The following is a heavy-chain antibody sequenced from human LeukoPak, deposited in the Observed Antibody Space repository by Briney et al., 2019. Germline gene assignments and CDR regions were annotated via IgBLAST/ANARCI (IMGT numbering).Heavy chain of an antibody. D-gene: IGHD6-13*01. J-gene: IGHJ4*02. CDR2: IYYSGST. V-gene: IGHV4-39*01. Sequence: PSETLSLTCPVSGGSISSSSYYCGWIRQPPGKGLEWIGSIYYSGSTYYNPSLKSRVTISVDTSKNQFSLKLSSVTAADTAVYYCAPIAAAGDFDYWGQGTLVTVSS. CDR3: APIAAAGDFDY. CDR1: GGSISSSSYY.